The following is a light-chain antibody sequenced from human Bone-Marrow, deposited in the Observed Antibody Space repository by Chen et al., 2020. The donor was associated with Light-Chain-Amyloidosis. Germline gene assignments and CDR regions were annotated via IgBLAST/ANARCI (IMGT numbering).Light chain of an antibody. CDR1: NIGSTS. Sequence: SYVLTQPSSVSVALGQTATIACGGNNIGSTSVHWYKQTPGQAPLLVVYDDSDRPSGIPERLSGSNSENTATLTISRVEAGDEADYYCQVWDRSSDRPVFGGGTKLTVL. J-gene: IGLJ3*02. V-gene: IGLV3-21*02. CDR2: DDS. CDR3: QVWDRSSDRPV.